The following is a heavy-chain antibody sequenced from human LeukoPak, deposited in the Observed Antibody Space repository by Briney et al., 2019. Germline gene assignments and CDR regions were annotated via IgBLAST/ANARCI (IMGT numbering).Heavy chain of an antibody. V-gene: IGHV3-23*01. J-gene: IGHJ4*02. CDR2: ISGSGGST. D-gene: IGHD3-10*01. CDR3: AKDLHYGSGSYSYYFDF. Sequence: PGGSLRLSCAASGFTLSSYAMSWVRQAPGKGLEWVSAISGSGGSTYYADSVKGRFTISRDNSKNTLYLQMNSLRAEDTAVYYCAKDLHYGSGSYSYYFDFWGQGTLVTVSS. CDR1: GFTLSSYA.